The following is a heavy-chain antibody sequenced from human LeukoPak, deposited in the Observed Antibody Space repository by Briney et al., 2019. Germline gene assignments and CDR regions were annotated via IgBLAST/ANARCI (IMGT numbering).Heavy chain of an antibody. J-gene: IGHJ4*02. CDR1: GFRFGSHA. V-gene: IGHV3-23*01. Sequence: PGGSLRLSCAASGFRFGSHAMSWVRQAPGKGPDWVSVIDASAENTYYADSVKGRFTISRDNSKNTLYLQMNSLRAEDTATYYCVYYDSSGYYYGRLRYWGQGTLVTVSS. CDR3: VYYDSSGYYYGRLRY. CDR2: IDASAENT. D-gene: IGHD3-22*01.